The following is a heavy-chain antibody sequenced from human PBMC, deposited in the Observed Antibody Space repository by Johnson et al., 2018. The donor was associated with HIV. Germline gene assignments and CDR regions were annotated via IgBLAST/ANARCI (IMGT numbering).Heavy chain of an antibody. D-gene: IGHD1-26*01. V-gene: IGHV3-11*04. CDR3: ARDHIVGATILFPVAFDI. CDR1: GFTFSDYC. CDR2: ISSSGSTK. J-gene: IGHJ3*02. Sequence: QVQLVESGGGLVKPGGSLRLSCAASGFTFSDYCMSWIRQAPGKGLEWVSYISSSGSTKCSAASVKGRFIISRDNAKNSLYLQMNSLRAEDTAVYYCARDHIVGATILFPVAFDIWGQGTMVTVSS.